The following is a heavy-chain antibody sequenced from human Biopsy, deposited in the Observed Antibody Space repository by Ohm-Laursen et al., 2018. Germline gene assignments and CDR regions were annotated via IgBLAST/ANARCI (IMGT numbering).Heavy chain of an antibody. J-gene: IGHJ4*02. V-gene: IGHV1-18*04. Sequence: ASVKVSCKVSGYTFTAYFIHWARQAPGQGLEWMGRISGYNGNTLYAQKFQHRVTMTTDTSTSTAYMELRSLTSDDTAVYYCARISITRLLDYWGQGTLVTVSS. CDR3: ARISITRLLDY. CDR1: GYTFTAYF. CDR2: ISGYNGNT. D-gene: IGHD3-3*01.